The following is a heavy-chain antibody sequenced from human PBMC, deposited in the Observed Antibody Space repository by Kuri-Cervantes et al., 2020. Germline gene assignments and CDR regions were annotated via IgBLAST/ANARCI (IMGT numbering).Heavy chain of an antibody. CDR1: GFTFSSYG. V-gene: IGHV3-48*04. Sequence: GGSLRLSCAASGFTFSSYGMHWVRQAPGKGLEWVSYISSSGSTIYYADSVKGRFTISRDNAKNSLFLQMNSLRAEDTAVYYCASHGYYDSNGFYEYFQYWGQGTLVTVSS. J-gene: IGHJ1*01. D-gene: IGHD3-22*01. CDR3: ASHGYYDSNGFYEYFQY. CDR2: ISSSGSTI.